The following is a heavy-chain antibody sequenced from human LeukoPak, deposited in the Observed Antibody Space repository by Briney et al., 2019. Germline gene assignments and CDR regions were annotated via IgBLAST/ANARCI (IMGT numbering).Heavy chain of an antibody. V-gene: IGHV3-49*03. CDR3: TREKRYFDWFRADY. CDR1: GFTFSDYA. CDR2: IRNKAYGGTA. J-gene: IGHJ4*02. Sequence: GRSLRLSCTASGFTFSDYAMSWFRQAPGKGLEWVGFIRNKAYGGTAEYAASVKGRFTISRDDSKTIAYLQMNSLKTEDTAVYYCTREKRYFDWFRADYWGQGTLVTVSS. D-gene: IGHD3-9*01.